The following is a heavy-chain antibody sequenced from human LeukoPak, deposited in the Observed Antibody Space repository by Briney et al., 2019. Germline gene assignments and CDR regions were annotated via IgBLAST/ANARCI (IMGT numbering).Heavy chain of an antibody. J-gene: IGHJ4*02. V-gene: IGHV3-30*18. Sequence: GRSLRLSCAASGFTFSSYGMHWVRQAPGKGLEWVAVISYDGSNKYYADSVKGRFTISRDNSKNTLYLQMNSPRAEDTAVYYCAKEASYGDYVDYWGQGTLVTVSS. CDR3: AKEASYGDYVDY. D-gene: IGHD4-17*01. CDR2: ISYDGSNK. CDR1: GFTFSSYG.